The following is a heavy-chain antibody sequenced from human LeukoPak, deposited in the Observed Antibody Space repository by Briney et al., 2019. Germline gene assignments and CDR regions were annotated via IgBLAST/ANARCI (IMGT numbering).Heavy chain of an antibody. J-gene: IGHJ4*02. CDR2: ISGSGGSGST. Sequence: GGSLRLSCAASGFTFSSYAMSWVRQAPGKGLEWVSGISGSGGSGSTYYADSVKGRFTISRDNSKNTLYLQMNSLRADDTAVYYCAREVRGDYFDFWGQGTLVTVSS. V-gene: IGHV3-23*01. CDR3: AREVRGDYFDF. D-gene: IGHD3-16*01. CDR1: GFTFSSYA.